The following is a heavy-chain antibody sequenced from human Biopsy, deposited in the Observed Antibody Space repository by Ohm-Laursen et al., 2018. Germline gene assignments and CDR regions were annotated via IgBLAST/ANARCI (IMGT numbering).Heavy chain of an antibody. J-gene: IGHJ5*02. V-gene: IGHV4-31*03. CDR2: IHYMGST. D-gene: IGHD2-15*01. CDR1: GDSITGGGYY. Sequence: QTLSLTCTVSGDSITGGGYYWSWIRQHPGKGLEWIGYIHYMGSTNYNPSLKSRVTISVDTSKNQFSLRLTSVTAADTAVYYCARDYGSGSLFDPWGQGTLVTVSS. CDR3: ARDYGSGSLFDP.